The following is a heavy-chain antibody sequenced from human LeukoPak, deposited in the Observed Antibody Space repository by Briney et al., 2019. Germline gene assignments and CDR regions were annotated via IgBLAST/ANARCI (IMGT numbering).Heavy chain of an antibody. CDR3: ARDYDFWSGYYSPTRGYFGY. CDR1: GFTFSGSG. V-gene: IGHV3-30*02. D-gene: IGHD3-3*01. CDR2: IRYDGSNK. J-gene: IGHJ4*02. Sequence: GGSLRLSCAASGFTFSGSGMHWVRQAPRKGLERVTFIRYDGSNKYYTDSVKGRFTISRDNSKNTLYLQMDSLRAEDTAVYYCARDYDFWSGYYSPTRGYFGYWGQGTLVTVSS.